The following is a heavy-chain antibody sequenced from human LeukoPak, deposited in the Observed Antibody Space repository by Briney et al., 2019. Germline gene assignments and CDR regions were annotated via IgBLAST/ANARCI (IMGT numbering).Heavy chain of an antibody. D-gene: IGHD2-15*01. CDR1: SYRQSSCN. CDR3: ARDSSWSFDY. CDR2: IRSRDSAL. V-gene: IGHV3-48*02. J-gene: IGHJ4*02. Sequence: PGGSVSLSCTASSYRQSSCNTMGLPQAPGKGLEWVSFIRSRDSALYYAASVKGRFTISTDNARKSLYLQMNSLREEDPAVYYCARDSSWSFDYWGQGTLVTVSS.